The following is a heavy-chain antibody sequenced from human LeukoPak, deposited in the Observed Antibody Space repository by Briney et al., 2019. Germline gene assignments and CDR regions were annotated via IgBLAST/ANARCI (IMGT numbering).Heavy chain of an antibody. V-gene: IGHV1-2*06. Sequence: ASVKVSCKASGYTFTGYYMHWVRQAPGQGLDWMGRVNPNNGVPNYAQKFQGRVTRTRDTAISTFYMELSSLRSADTALYFCAREVGYSSSYYGRFDPWGQGTLVIVSS. J-gene: IGHJ5*02. CDR3: AREVGYSSSYYGRFDP. CDR1: GYTFTGYY. CDR2: VNPNNGVP. D-gene: IGHD2-2*01.